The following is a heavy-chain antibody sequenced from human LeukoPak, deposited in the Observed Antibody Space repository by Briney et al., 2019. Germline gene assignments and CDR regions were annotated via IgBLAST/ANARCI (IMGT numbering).Heavy chain of an antibody. J-gene: IGHJ3*02. CDR3: TTDSYCSSTSCSPDAFDI. D-gene: IGHD2-2*01. Sequence: GGSLRLSCAASGFTFSNAWMSWVRQAPGKGLEWVGRIKSKTDGGTTDYAAPVKGRFTISRDDSKNTLYLQMNSLKTEDTAAYYCTTDSYCSSTSCSPDAFDIWGQGTMVTVSS. V-gene: IGHV3-15*01. CDR1: GFTFSNAW. CDR2: IKSKTDGGTT.